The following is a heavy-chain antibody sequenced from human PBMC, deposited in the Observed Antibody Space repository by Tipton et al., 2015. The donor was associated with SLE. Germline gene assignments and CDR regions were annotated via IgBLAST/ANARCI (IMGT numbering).Heavy chain of an antibody. Sequence: TLSLTCAVYGGSFSGYYWSWIRQPPGKGLEWIGEINHSGSTNYNPSLKSRVTISVDTSKNPFSLKLGSVTAADTAVYYCARTQYTFGGVIAPFDYWGQGTLVTVSS. V-gene: IGHV4-34*01. CDR1: GGSFSGYY. J-gene: IGHJ4*02. CDR3: ARTQYTFGGVIAPFDY. CDR2: INHSGST. D-gene: IGHD3-16*02.